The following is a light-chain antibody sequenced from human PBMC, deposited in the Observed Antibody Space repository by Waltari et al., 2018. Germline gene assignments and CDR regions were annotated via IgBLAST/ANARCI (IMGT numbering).Light chain of an antibody. V-gene: IGKV3-11*01. Sequence: DIVLTQSPGTLSLSPGARATLSCTASQSVSSYLAWYQQKPGQAPRLLIYDTSNRATGIPARFSGSGSGTDFTLTISSLEPEDFAVYHCQQRITWPITFGQGTRLEIK. CDR3: QQRITWPIT. CDR2: DTS. J-gene: IGKJ5*01. CDR1: QSVSSY.